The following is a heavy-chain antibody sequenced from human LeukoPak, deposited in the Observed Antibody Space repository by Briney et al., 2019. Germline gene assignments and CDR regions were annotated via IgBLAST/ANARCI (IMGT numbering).Heavy chain of an antibody. CDR3: ARVSRGNYDSSGYSD. J-gene: IGHJ4*02. D-gene: IGHD3-22*01. Sequence: PGGSPRLSCTVSGFSVTNNYMSWVRQAPGKGLEWVAVVYSGGFTNYADSVEGRFTLSRDSSKNTLFLQMNTLKVEDTAVYYCARVSRGNYDSSGYSDWGQGTQVIVSS. CDR2: VYSGGFT. V-gene: IGHV3-53*01. CDR1: GFSVTNNY.